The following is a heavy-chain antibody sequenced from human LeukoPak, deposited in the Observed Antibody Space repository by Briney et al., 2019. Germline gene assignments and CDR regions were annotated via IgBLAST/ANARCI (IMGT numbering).Heavy chain of an antibody. CDR3: ARDWGSWDFDF. D-gene: IGHD6-13*01. Sequence: GGSLRLSCAASGFTFNYYSMNWVRQAPGKGLEWVSSISHIGSYKYYSDSVKGRFTISRDNAKNSLYLQMNSLRAEDTAVYFCARDWGSWDFDFWGQGTLVTVSS. J-gene: IGHJ4*02. CDR2: ISHIGSYK. V-gene: IGHV3-21*01. CDR1: GFTFNYYS.